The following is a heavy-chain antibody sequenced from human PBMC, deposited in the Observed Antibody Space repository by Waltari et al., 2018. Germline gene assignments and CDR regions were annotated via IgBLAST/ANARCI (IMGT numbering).Heavy chain of an antibody. D-gene: IGHD3-16*01. CDR2: IYDTGST. Sequence: QVQLQESGPGLVTPSETLSLPCTISGVSLRDYYWSWIRQPPGKGLEWIGYIYDTGSTNYNPSLKSRVSMSIDTSKSQFSLQLTSVTAADTAVYYCAREGWGGYWGQGTLVTVSS. J-gene: IGHJ4*02. CDR1: GVSLRDYY. CDR3: AREGWGGY. V-gene: IGHV4-59*01.